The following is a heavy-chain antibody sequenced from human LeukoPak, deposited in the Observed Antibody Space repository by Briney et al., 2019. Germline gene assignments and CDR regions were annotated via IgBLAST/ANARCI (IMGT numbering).Heavy chain of an antibody. CDR2: IKQDGSEK. Sequence: QPGGSLLLSGAASGFTFTSYWRNWVRRAPGKGLGGVANIKQDGSEKYYVDSVKGRFTISRDHAKNSLYLEMNSLRVEDTAVYYCARGMTIAANWFDPWGQGTLVTVSS. CDR3: ARGMTIAANWFDP. J-gene: IGHJ5*02. CDR1: GFTFTSYW. D-gene: IGHD2-15*01. V-gene: IGHV3-7*01.